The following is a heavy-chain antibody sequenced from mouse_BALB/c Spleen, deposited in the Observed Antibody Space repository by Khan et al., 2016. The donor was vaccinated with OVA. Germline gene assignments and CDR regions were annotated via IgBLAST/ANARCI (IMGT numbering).Heavy chain of an antibody. CDR1: GFTFSTYG. CDR3: ARLAYFYDSEGFAY. V-gene: IGHV5-6*01. CDR2: VSTGGHYT. D-gene: IGHD1-1*01. J-gene: IGHJ3*01. Sequence: EVQLVESGGDVVKPGGSLILSCAASGFTFSTYGMSWVRQTPDKRLEWVATVSTGGHYTYYPDTVKGRFTISRDNAKDTLYLQMSSLKSEDTAMFYCARLAYFYDSEGFAYWGQGTLVTVSA.